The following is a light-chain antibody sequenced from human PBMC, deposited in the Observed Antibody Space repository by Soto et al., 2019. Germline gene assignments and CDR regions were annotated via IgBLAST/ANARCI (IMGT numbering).Light chain of an antibody. CDR1: PDIDRW. CDR3: LQSDTFPYT. J-gene: IGKJ2*01. V-gene: IGKV1D-12*01. Sequence: DIQMTQSPSSVSASVGDRVTISCRACPDIDRWLAWFQHKPGKAPKLLISTASSLQSGVPSRFSGSGSGTDFTLTIASLQFEDFSNYYCLQSDTFPYTFGLGTKLEI. CDR2: TAS.